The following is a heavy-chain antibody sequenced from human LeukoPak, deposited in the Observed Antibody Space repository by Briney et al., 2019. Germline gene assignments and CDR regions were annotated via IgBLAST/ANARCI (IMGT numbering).Heavy chain of an antibody. D-gene: IGHD2-21*02. CDR3: ARMTAGYDY. J-gene: IGHJ4*02. Sequence: ASETLSLTCAVSGVSFDDYYWSWVRQTPGKGLEWIWEINHSGYTNDSPSLKSRVTLSINTPRKQFSLNLTSVTVADTGIYYCARMTAGYDYWGQGTLVTVSS. CDR2: INHSGYT. V-gene: IGHV4-34*01. CDR1: GVSFDDYY.